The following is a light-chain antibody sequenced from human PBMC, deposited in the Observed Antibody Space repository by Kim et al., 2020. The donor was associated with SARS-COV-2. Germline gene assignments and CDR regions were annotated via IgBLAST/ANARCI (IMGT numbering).Light chain of an antibody. CDR1: QGISSW. J-gene: IGKJ4*01. CDR3: QQGMSFPIS. CDR2: GAS. Sequence: ASVGDRVTITCLASQGISSWLAWDQQKPGQAPNLLIYGASSSQSGVPSRISGSGSGTDFTLTISSLQPEDCATYYCQQGMSFPISFGGGTKVDIK. V-gene: IGKV1-12*01.